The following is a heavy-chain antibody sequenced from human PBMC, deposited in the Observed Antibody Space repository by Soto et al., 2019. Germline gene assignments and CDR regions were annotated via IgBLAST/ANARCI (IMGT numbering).Heavy chain of an antibody. CDR3: AHALNWGYYYYYGMDV. Sequence: QITLKESGPTLVNPTQTLTLTCTFSGFSLSTSGVGVGWIRQPPGKALEWLALIYWDDDKRYSPSLKSRLTITKDASKNQGVLTMTNMDPVDTATYYCAHALNWGYYYYYGMDVWGHGTTVTVSS. D-gene: IGHD7-27*01. J-gene: IGHJ6*02. CDR1: GFSLSTSGVG. CDR2: IYWDDDK. V-gene: IGHV2-5*02.